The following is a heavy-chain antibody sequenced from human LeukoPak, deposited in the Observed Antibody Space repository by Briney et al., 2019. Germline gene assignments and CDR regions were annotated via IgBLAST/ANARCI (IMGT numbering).Heavy chain of an antibody. CDR2: INEDGSDK. D-gene: IGHD6-13*01. V-gene: IGHV3-7*04. CDR1: GFTFSTYW. CDR3: ARGQKLAS. J-gene: IGHJ5*02. Sequence: SGGPLRLSCAASGFTFSTYWMSWVRQAPGKGLEWVANINEDGSDKYYVDSVKGRFTISRDNAENPLYLQMNSLRADDTAVYYCARGQKLASWGQGTLVTVSS.